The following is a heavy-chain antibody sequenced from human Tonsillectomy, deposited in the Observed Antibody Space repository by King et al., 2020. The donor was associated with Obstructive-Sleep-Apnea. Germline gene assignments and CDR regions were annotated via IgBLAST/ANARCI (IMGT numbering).Heavy chain of an antibody. CDR3: TTAPGRNQLF. V-gene: IGHV3-15*05. CDR2: IKSETDGGTT. CDR1: GFTFSDAW. J-gene: IGHJ4*02. D-gene: IGHD1-14*01. Sequence: VQLVESGGGLVKPGGSLRLSCAASGFTFSDAWMSWVRQAPGKGLEWVGRIKSETDGGTTDYAAPVQGRFTISRDDSKNILYLQMNSMRIEDTAVYFCTTAPGRNQLFWGQGTLVPVSS.